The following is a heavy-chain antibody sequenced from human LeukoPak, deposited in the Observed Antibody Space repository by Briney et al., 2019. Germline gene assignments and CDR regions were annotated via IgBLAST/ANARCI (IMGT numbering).Heavy chain of an antibody. D-gene: IGHD4-23*01. CDR2: INHSGST. Sequence: SETLSLTCAVYGGSFSGYYWSWIRQPPGKGLEWIGEINHSGSTNYNPSLKSRVTISVDTSKNQFSLKLSSVTAADTAVYYCARCGYSRRSGYFSYYYYGMDVWGQGTTVTVSS. CDR3: ARCGYSRRSGYFSYYYYGMDV. CDR1: GGSFSGYY. J-gene: IGHJ6*02. V-gene: IGHV4-34*01.